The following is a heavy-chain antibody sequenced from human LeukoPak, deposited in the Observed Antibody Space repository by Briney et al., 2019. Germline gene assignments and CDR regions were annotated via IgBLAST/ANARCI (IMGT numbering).Heavy chain of an antibody. CDR1: GYTFTSYG. J-gene: IGHJ4*02. Sequence: ASVKVSCKASGYTFTSYGISWVRQAPGQGLERMGWISAYNGNTNYAQKLQGRVTMTTDTSTSTAYMELRSLRSDDTAVYYCARSTMAGKSGYFDYWGQGTLVTVSS. CDR3: ARSTMAGKSGYFDY. V-gene: IGHV1-18*01. CDR2: ISAYNGNT. D-gene: IGHD6-19*01.